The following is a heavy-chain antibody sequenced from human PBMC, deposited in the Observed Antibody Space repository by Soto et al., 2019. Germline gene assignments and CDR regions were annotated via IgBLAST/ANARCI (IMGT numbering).Heavy chain of an antibody. V-gene: IGHV5-51*01. J-gene: IGHJ5*02. D-gene: IGHD2-21*02. CDR2: IYPGDSDT. CDR3: ARRRYCGGDCYSGRWFDP. Sequence: PGESLKISCKGSGYSFTSYWIGWVRQMPGKGLEWMGIIYPGDSDTRYGPSFQGQVTISADKSISTAYLQWSSLKASDTAMYYCARRRYCGGDCYSGRWFDPWGQGTLVTVSS. CDR1: GYSFTSYW.